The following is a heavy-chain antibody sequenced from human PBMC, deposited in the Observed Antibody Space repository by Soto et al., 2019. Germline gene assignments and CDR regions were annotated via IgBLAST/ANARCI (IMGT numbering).Heavy chain of an antibody. Sequence: GSLRLSCAASGFTFSNYAMSWVRQAPGKGLEWVSSISGSGGHTYYADSVKGRFTISRDNSKITLFLRMNSLRAEDTAVYYCAKARYSTSWYGFDYWGQGALVTVSS. V-gene: IGHV3-23*01. CDR2: ISGSGGHT. J-gene: IGHJ4*02. CDR3: AKARYSTSWYGFDY. D-gene: IGHD6-13*01. CDR1: GFTFSNYA.